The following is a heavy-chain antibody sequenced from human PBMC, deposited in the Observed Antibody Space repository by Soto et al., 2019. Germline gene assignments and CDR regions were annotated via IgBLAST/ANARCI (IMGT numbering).Heavy chain of an antibody. CDR3: AREDIVVVPAAILYYYYGMDV. J-gene: IGHJ6*02. D-gene: IGHD2-2*02. CDR2: IYHSGST. V-gene: IGHV4-38-2*02. CDR1: GYSISSGYY. Sequence: SETLSLTCAVSGYSISSGYYWGCIRQPPGKGLEWIGSIYHSGSTYYNPSLKSRVTISVDTSKNQFSLKLSSVTAADTAVYYCAREDIVVVPAAILYYYYGMDVWGQGTTVTVSS.